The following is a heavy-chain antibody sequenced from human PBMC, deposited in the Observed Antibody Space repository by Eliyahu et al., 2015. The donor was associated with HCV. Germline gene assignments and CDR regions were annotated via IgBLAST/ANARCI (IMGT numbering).Heavy chain of an antibody. J-gene: IGHJ4*02. D-gene: IGHD7-27*01. CDR2: IXXKVDXYVT. CDR1: GLXFXGPA. Sequence: EVQLVESGGGLVQPGGSLKLSCATSGLXFXGPAGHWVRQAPGXGRGWVGRIXXKVDXYVTAXAASVEGRFTISRDDSRNTAYXQMNSLKTEDTAVYFCAQNWGMYYFDYWGQGTLGHRLL. CDR3: AQNWGMYYFDY. V-gene: IGHV3-73*02.